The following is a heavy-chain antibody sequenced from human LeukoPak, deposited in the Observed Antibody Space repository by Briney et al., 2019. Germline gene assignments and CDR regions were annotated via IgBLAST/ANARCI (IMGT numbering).Heavy chain of an antibody. CDR3: AKGRLRTNGIISD. Sequence: PGGSQTLLCTPSGHSLIKCDGMWPRQVPGMGLEWVSTIGVSGGSTNYADSVGGRFTISRDNSKNTLYLQINSLRADDTAVYYCAKGRLRTNGIISDWGQGTLVTVSS. CDR2: IGVSGGST. J-gene: IGHJ4*02. D-gene: IGHD3-3*01. CDR1: GHSLIKCD. V-gene: IGHV3-23*01.